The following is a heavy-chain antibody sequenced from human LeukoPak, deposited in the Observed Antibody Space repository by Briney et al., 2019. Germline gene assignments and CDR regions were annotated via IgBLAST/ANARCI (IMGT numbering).Heavy chain of an antibody. J-gene: IGHJ4*02. CDR3: AEGGYSGSSGDFDY. Sequence: GGSLRLSCAASGFTFSSYSMNWVRQAPGKGLEWVSSISSSSSYIYYADSVKGRFNISRDNAKNSLYLQMNSLGAEDTAVYYCAEGGYSGSSGDFDYWGQGTLVTVSS. V-gene: IGHV3-21*01. CDR2: ISSSSSYI. CDR1: GFTFSSYS. D-gene: IGHD1-26*01.